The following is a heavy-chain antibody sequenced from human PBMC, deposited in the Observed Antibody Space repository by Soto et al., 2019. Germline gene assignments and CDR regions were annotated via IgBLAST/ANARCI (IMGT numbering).Heavy chain of an antibody. CDR3: TTAMGGSTKLPGRY. CDR2: IKSKTDGGTT. J-gene: IGHJ4*02. V-gene: IGHV3-15*01. CDR1: GFTFSNAW. Sequence: GGSLSLSCAAPGFTFSNAWMSWVRQAPGKGREWVGRIKSKTDGGTTDYAAPVKGRFTIARDDSKNTLYLQMNSLKTEDTAVYYCTTAMGGSTKLPGRYWGQGTLVTVSS. D-gene: IGHD2-15*01.